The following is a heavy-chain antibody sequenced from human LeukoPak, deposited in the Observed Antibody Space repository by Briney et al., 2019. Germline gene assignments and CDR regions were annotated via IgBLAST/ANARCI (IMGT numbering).Heavy chain of an antibody. CDR1: GGTFSSYA. CDR2: IIPIFGTA. D-gene: IGHD6-13*01. CDR3: ARDSSFWEDTTSWYDKYGMDV. J-gene: IGHJ6*02. Sequence: ASVKVSCKASGGTFSSYAISWVRQAPGQGLEWMGGIIPIFGTANYAQKFQGRVMFTADESTTTAYMELSSLRPEDTAVYYCARDSSFWEDTTSWYDKYGMDVWGQGTTVTVSS. V-gene: IGHV1-69*13.